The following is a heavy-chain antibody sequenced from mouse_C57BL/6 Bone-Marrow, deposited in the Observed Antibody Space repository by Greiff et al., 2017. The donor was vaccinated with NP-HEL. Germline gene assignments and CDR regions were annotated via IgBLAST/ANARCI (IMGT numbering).Heavy chain of an antibody. D-gene: IGHD5-5*01. J-gene: IGHJ2*01. CDR3: ARWTTYDNFFFDY. V-gene: IGHV1-72*01. Sequence: QVQLKQPGAELVKPGASVKLSCKASGYTFTSYWMHWVKQRPGRGLEWIGRIDPNSGGTKYNEKFKSKATLTVDKPSSTAYMQLSSLTSEDSAVYYCARWTTYDNFFFDYWGQGTTLTVSS. CDR2: IDPNSGGT. CDR1: GYTFTSYW.